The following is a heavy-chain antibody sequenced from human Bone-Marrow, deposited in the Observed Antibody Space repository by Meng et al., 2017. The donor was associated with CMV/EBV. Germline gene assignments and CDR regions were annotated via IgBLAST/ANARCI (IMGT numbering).Heavy chain of an antibody. Sequence: GGSLRLSCAASGFTFSGSAMHWVRQASGKGLEWVGRIRSKANSYATAYAASVKGRFTISRDDSKNTAYLQMNSLKTEDTAVYYCTRLVPAATQRGAFDNWGQGTMVTVSS. V-gene: IGHV3-73*01. CDR3: TRLVPAATQRGAFDN. J-gene: IGHJ3*02. CDR1: GFTFSGSA. D-gene: IGHD2-2*01. CDR2: IRSKANSYAT.